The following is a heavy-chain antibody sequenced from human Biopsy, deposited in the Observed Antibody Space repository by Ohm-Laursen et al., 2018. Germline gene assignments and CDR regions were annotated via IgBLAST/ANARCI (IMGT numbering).Heavy chain of an antibody. V-gene: IGHV3-30*03. J-gene: IGHJ4*02. CDR3: AGNYGDYYFDF. CDR2: ISYDGSNI. D-gene: IGHD3-10*01. Sequence: SLRLSCSAAGFIFSTYVMHWVRQAPGKGLEWVALISYDGSNIHYAVSVKGRFTISRDNSKNTLYLQMNSLRAEDTAIYSCAGNYGDYYFDFWGRGTLVTVSS. CDR1: GFIFSTYV.